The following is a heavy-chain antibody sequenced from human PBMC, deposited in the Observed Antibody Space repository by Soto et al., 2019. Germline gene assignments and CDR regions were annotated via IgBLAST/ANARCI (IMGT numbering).Heavy chain of an antibody. CDR1: GVTFSNYA. V-gene: IGHV3-30-3*01. D-gene: IGHD3-10*01. J-gene: IGHJ6*02. Sequence: QRHPYAAAGVTFSNYAMHWISKHQGKGLEWVAVISYDGSNKYYADSVKGRFTISRDNSKNTLYLQMNSLRAEDTALYYYARGTLPYYYYYGMEVWGQGTTVTVSS. CDR2: ISYDGSNK. CDR3: ARGTLPYYYYYGMEV.